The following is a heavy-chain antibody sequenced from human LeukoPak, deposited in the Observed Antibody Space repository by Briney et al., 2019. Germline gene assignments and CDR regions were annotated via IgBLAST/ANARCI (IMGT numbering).Heavy chain of an antibody. Sequence: SETLSLTCAVYGGSFSGYYWSWIRQPPGKGLEWIGYTYYSGSTNYNPSLKSRVTISVDTSKNQFSLKLSSVTAADTTVYYCARGYSSSWFDYWGQGTLVTVSS. CDR2: TYYSGST. CDR3: ARGYSSSWFDY. D-gene: IGHD6-13*01. CDR1: GGSFSGYY. V-gene: IGHV4-59*01. J-gene: IGHJ4*02.